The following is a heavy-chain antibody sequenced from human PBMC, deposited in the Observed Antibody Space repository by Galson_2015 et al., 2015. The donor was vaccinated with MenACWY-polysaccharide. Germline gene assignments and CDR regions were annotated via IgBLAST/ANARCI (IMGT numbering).Heavy chain of an antibody. CDR1: GGSLTAYY. D-gene: IGHD5-18*01. Sequence: SETLSLTCSVSGGSLTAYYWAWIRQPPGKGLEWIGCIFYSGSTKYSPSLNSRVTISVDTSNNQFSLKLSSVTAADTAVYYCARSPGGYSSGGQIDVWGQGTTVVVSS. CDR2: IFYSGST. V-gene: IGHV4-59*01. CDR3: ARSPGGYSSGGQIDV. J-gene: IGHJ6*02.